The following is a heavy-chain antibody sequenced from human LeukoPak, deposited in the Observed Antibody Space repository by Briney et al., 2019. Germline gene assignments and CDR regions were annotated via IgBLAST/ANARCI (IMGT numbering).Heavy chain of an antibody. CDR2: IYHTGST. J-gene: IGHJ4*02. D-gene: IGHD5-18*01. CDR1: GGTFSSYY. Sequence: SETLSLTCTVSGGTFSSYYWTWLRQPPGKGLEWIGYIYHTGSTNYNPSLKSRVTISVATSKNQFSLKLTSVTAADTAVYFCARVAGYTYSYYYFDYWGQGTLVTVSS. CDR3: ARVAGYTYSYYYFDY. V-gene: IGHV4-59*01.